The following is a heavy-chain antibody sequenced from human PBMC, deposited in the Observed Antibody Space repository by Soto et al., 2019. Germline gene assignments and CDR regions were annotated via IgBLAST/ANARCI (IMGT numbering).Heavy chain of an antibody. J-gene: IGHJ5*02. CDR2: ISSSGSTI. D-gene: IGHD2-15*01. Sequence: HPGGSLRLSCAASGFTFSSYEMNWVRQAPGKGLEWVSYISSSGSTIYYADSVKGRFTISRDNAKNSLYLQMNSLRAEDTAVYYCASTPLYCSGGSCYWFDPWGQGTLVTVSS. CDR3: ASTPLYCSGGSCYWFDP. V-gene: IGHV3-48*03. CDR1: GFTFSSYE.